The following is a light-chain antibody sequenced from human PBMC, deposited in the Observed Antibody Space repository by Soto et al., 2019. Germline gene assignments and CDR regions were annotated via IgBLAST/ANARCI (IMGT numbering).Light chain of an antibody. CDR1: SGHNSYA. J-gene: IGLJ3*02. CDR2: INNDGSH. CDR3: QTWGTGPWV. V-gene: IGLV4-69*02. Sequence: QLVLTQSPSASASLGASVKLTCTLSSGHNSYAIAWHQRQPEKGPRYVMKINNDGSHIKGDGIPDRFSGSSSGAERYLTISSLQSEDEADYYCQTWGTGPWVFGGGTKLTVL.